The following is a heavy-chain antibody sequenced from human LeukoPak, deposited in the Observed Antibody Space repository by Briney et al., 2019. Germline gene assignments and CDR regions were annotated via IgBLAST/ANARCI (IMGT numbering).Heavy chain of an antibody. CDR3: ARGDFGETNTAFDV. Sequence: GASVKVSCKTSGYTFTDYDVHWVGQAPGQGLEWMGWINPNSATTNYAQRLQGRVTSTRDTSLSIAYMELSSLTSEDAAVYFCARGDFGETNTAFDVWGQGTLVAVSS. D-gene: IGHD4-17*01. CDR1: GYTFTDYD. CDR2: INPNSATT. J-gene: IGHJ3*01. V-gene: IGHV1-8*03.